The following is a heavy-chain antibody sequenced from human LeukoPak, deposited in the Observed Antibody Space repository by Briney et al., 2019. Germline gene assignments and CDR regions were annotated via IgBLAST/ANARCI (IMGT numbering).Heavy chain of an antibody. V-gene: IGHV4-34*01. J-gene: IGHJ4*02. D-gene: IGHD3-22*01. CDR1: GGSFSGYY. CDR3: AATYYDSSGYYHPAPSLFDY. CDR2: INHSGST. Sequence: SETLSLICAVYGGSFSGYYWSWIRQPPGKGLEWIGEINHSGSTNYNPSLKSRVTISVDTSKNQFSLKLSSVTAADTAVYYCAATYYDSSGYYHPAPSLFDYWGQGTLVTVSS.